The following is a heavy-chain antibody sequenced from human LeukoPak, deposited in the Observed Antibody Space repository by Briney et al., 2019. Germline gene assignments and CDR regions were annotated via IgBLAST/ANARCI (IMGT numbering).Heavy chain of an antibody. Sequence: GGSLRRSCAASGFTFSNAWMSWVRQAPGKGLEWVARIKSKTDGGTTDYAAPVKGRFTISRDDSKNTLYLQMNSLKTEDTAVYYCTTMGVVPAAMTRVYWGQGTLVTVSS. CDR1: GFTFSNAW. J-gene: IGHJ4*02. CDR2: IKSKTDGGTT. D-gene: IGHD2-2*01. V-gene: IGHV3-15*01. CDR3: TTMGVVPAAMTRVY.